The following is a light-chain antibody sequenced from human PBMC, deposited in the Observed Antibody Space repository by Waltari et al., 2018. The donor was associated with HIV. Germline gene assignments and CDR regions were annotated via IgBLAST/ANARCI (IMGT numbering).Light chain of an antibody. CDR1: QSISSW. V-gene: IGKV1-5*03. Sequence: DIQMTQSPSTLSASVGDRVTITCRASQSISSWLAWYQQKPGKAPKLLIYKASSLESGVPSRFSGSGSGTEFTLTISSLQPDDFATYYCQQYNSYSQLFGGGTKVEIK. J-gene: IGKJ4*01. CDR3: QQYNSYSQL. CDR2: KAS.